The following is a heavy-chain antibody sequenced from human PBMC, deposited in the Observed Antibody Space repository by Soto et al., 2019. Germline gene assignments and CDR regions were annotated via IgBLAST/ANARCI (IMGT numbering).Heavy chain of an antibody. CDR2: IKPSGGGT. Sequence: GASVKVSCKASGYTFTNYYIHWVRQAPGQGLEWMGIIKPSGGGTTYAQRFQGRVTMTRDTSTSTLYMELSNLRSEDTAVYYCARGFRSSGWYYFDYWGQGTLVTVPS. J-gene: IGHJ4*02. D-gene: IGHD6-19*01. CDR3: ARGFRSSGWYYFDY. CDR1: GYTFTNYY. V-gene: IGHV1-46*03.